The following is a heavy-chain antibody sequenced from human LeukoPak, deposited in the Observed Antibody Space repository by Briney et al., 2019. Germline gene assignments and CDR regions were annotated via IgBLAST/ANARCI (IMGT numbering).Heavy chain of an antibody. D-gene: IGHD5-18*01. Sequence: SETLSLTCTVSGGSISSSSYYWGWIRQPPGKGLEWIGSIYYSGSTYYNPPLKSRVTISVDTSKNQFSLKLSSVTAADTAVYYCARGRVYGYRYFDYWGQGTLVTVSS. CDR2: IYYSGST. CDR3: ARGRVYGYRYFDY. CDR1: GGSISSSSYY. J-gene: IGHJ4*02. V-gene: IGHV4-39*07.